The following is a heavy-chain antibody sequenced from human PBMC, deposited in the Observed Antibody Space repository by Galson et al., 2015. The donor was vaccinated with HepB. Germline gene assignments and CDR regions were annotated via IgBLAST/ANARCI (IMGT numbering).Heavy chain of an antibody. V-gene: IGHV3-30*18. CDR2: ISSDGSNT. CDR3: AKDAVPSGCPLLVRY. CDR1: GFTFSSYG. Sequence: SLRLSCAASGFTFSSYGMRWVRQAPGKGLEWVTVISSDGSNTYYAASVKGRFTISRDNSKSTLYLQMNSLRAEDTAVYYCAKDAVPSGCPLLVRYWGQGTLVTVSS. D-gene: IGHD6-25*01. J-gene: IGHJ4*02.